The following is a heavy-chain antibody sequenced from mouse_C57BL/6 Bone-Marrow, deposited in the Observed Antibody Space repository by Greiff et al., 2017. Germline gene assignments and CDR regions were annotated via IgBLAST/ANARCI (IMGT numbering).Heavy chain of an antibody. CDR1: GYTFTSYW. Sequence: QVQLQQPGAELVMPGASVKLSCKASGYTFTSYWMHWVKQRPGQGLEWIGEIDPSDSYTNYNQKFKGKSTLTVDKSSSTAYMQLSSLTSEDSAVYYCARGADGSRGYFDGWGTGTTVTVSS. CDR3: ARGADGSRGYFDG. J-gene: IGHJ1*03. CDR2: IDPSDSYT. V-gene: IGHV1-69*01. D-gene: IGHD1-1*01.